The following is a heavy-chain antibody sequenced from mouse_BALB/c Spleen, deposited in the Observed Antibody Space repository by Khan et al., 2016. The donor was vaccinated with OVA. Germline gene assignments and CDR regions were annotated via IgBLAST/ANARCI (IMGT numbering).Heavy chain of an antibody. CDR3: PRSILLYFDY. D-gene: IGHD2-3*01. CDR1: GFNIKDYY. V-gene: IGHV14-1*02. J-gene: IGHJ2*01. Sequence: VQLQQSGTELVRPGALVRLSCTASGFNIKDYYIHWVKQRPDQGLEWIGWIDPENGKTIYDPKFQGKASITADTSSNTAYLQLSSLTSEDTAVXSCPRSILLYFDYWGQCTTLAVSS. CDR2: IDPENGKT.